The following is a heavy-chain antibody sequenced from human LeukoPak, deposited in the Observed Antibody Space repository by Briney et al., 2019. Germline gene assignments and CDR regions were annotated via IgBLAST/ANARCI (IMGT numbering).Heavy chain of an antibody. J-gene: IGHJ4*02. CDR2: IYPGDSDT. CDR1: GYTFTSYW. V-gene: IGHV5-51*01. D-gene: IGHD6-19*01. Sequence: PGESLKISCKGSGYTFTSYWIGWVRQMPGKGREWMGIIYPGDSDTRYSPSFQGQVTISAASSINTAYLQWTSLKASDTAMYYCARSSTIAVAEIYFDYWGQGTLVTVSS. CDR3: ARSSTIAVAEIYFDY.